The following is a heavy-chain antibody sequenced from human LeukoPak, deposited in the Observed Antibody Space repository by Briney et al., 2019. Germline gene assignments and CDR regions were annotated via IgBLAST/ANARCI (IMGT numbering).Heavy chain of an antibody. V-gene: IGHV3-30*18. CDR2: ISYDGSNK. CDR3: AKGADIVVVTAPIYYYYGMDV. CDR1: GFTFSSYG. J-gene: IGHJ6*02. Sequence: GGSLRLSCAASGFTFSSYGMPWVRQAPGKGLEWVAVISYDGSNKYYADSVKGRFTISRDNSKNTLYLQMNSLRAEDTAVYYCAKGADIVVVTAPIYYYYGMDVWGQGTTVTVSS. D-gene: IGHD2-21*02.